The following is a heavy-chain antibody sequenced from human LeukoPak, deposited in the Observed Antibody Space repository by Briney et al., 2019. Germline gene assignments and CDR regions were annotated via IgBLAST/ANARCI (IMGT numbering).Heavy chain of an antibody. D-gene: IGHD3-3*01. J-gene: IGHJ5*02. Sequence: PGGSLRLSCAASGFTFSSYWMSWVRQAPGKGLEWVANIKQDGSEKYYVDSVKGRFTISRDNAKNSLYLQMNSLRAEDTAVYYCARDGRFGLSSWFDPWGQGTLVTVSS. CDR3: ARDGRFGLSSWFDP. CDR2: IKQDGSEK. CDR1: GFTFSSYW. V-gene: IGHV3-7*01.